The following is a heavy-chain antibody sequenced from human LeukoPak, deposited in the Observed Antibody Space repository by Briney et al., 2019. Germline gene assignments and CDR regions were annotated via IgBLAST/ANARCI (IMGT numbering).Heavy chain of an antibody. CDR2: MNPNSGNT. CDR1: GYTFTRYD. D-gene: IGHD6-19*01. V-gene: IGHV1-8*01. J-gene: IGHJ6*02. CDR3: ARSVAGIYYYYYGMDV. Sequence: ASVKVSCKASGYTFTRYDIKWVRQATGQGLEWMGWMNPNSGNTGYAQKFQGRVTMTRNTSISTAYMELSSLRSEDTAVYYCARSVAGIYYYYYGMDVWGQGTTVTVSS.